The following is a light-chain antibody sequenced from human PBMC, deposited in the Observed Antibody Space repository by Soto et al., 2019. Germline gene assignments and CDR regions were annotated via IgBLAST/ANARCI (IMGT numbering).Light chain of an antibody. CDR2: QNN. V-gene: IGLV3-1*01. CDR1: KLGDKY. Sequence: SSELTQPPSVSVSPGQTATITCSGDKLGDKYACWYHQKPGQSPVLLIYQNNKRPSGIPERFSGSNSGNTATLTISGTQAIDEADYYCQAWDSSTAVFGGGTKLTVL. J-gene: IGLJ2*01. CDR3: QAWDSSTAV.